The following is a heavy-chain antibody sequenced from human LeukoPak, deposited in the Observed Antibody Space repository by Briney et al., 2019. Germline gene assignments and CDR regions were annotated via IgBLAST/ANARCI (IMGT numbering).Heavy chain of an antibody. J-gene: IGHJ6*03. D-gene: IGHD3-3*01. Sequence: PSETLSLTCTVSGGSISSYYWSWIRQPPGKGLEWIGYIYYSGSTNYNPSLKSRVTISVDTSKNQFSLKLSSVTAADTAVYYCARLRRGDFWSGYYTGYYYYYMDVWGKGTTVTVSS. CDR2: IYYSGST. CDR1: GGSISSYY. CDR3: ARLRRGDFWSGYYTGYYYYYMDV. V-gene: IGHV4-59*12.